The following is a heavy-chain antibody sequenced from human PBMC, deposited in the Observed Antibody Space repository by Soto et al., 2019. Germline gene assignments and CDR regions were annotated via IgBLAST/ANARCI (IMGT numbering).Heavy chain of an antibody. CDR2: IYHSGST. D-gene: IGHD3-16*01. Sequence: PSETQALSSTVYGCTFGSSNWWIWVRQPPGKGLEWIGEIYHSGSTNYNPSLKSRVTISVDKSKNQFSLKLSSVTAADTAVYYCASGGGTFDYCGQGTLVTVSS. CDR1: GCTFGSSNW. J-gene: IGHJ4*02. V-gene: IGHV4-4*02. CDR3: ASGGGTFDY.